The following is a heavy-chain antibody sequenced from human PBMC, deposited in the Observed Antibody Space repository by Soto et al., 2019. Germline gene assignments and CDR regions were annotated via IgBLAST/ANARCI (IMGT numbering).Heavy chain of an antibody. CDR1: GFTFSSYG. V-gene: IGHV3-30*18. CDR3: AKDGRGIAPYYYRMDV. Sequence: QVQLVESGGGVVQPGRSLRLSCAASGFTFSSYGMHWVRQAPGKGLEWVAVISYDGSNKYYADSVKGRFTISRDNSKNTPYLQMNSLRAEDTAVYYCAKDGRGIAPYYYRMDVWGQGTTVTVSS. J-gene: IGHJ6*02. D-gene: IGHD6-13*01. CDR2: ISYDGSNK.